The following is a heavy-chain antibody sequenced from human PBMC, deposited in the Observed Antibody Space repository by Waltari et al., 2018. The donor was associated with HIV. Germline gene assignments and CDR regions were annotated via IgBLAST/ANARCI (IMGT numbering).Heavy chain of an antibody. CDR1: GFSLNNPRMG. Sequence: SGFSLNNPRMGVRWIRQPPGKALEWLAHIFSSDEKSYSTSLKRRLTISKDTSKSQVVLIMTNMDLVDTATYYCARIKLKSAYYYDEPIDSDAFDIWGQGTMVTVSS. CDR3: ARIKLKSAYYYDEPIDSDAFDI. CDR2: IFSSDEK. D-gene: IGHD3-22*01. J-gene: IGHJ3*02. V-gene: IGHV2-26*01.